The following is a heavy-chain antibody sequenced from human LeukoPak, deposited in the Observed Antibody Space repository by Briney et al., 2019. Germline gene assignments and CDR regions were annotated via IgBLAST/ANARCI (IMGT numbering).Heavy chain of an antibody. V-gene: IGHV3-30-3*01. CDR2: ISYDGSNK. Sequence: PGGSLRLSCAASGFTFSSYAMHWVRQAPGKGLEWVAVISYDGSNKYYADSVKGRFTISRDNSKNTLYLQMNSLRAEDTAVYYCARDQAGYSSSWSPPGDYWGQGTLVTVSS. D-gene: IGHD6-13*01. J-gene: IGHJ4*02. CDR3: ARDQAGYSSSWSPPGDY. CDR1: GFTFSSYA.